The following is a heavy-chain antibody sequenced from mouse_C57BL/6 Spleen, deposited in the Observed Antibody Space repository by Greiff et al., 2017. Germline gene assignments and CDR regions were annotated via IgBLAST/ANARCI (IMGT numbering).Heavy chain of an antibody. V-gene: IGHV6-6*01. CDR3: TRRPLTGLFAY. J-gene: IGHJ3*01. D-gene: IGHD4-1*01. CDR2: IRNKANNHAT. Sequence: EVQVVESGGGLVQPGGSMKLSCAASGFTFSDAWMDWVRQSPEKGLEWVAEIRNKANNHATYYAESVKGRFTISRDDSKSSVYLQMNSLRAEDTGIYYCTRRPLTGLFAYWGQGTLVTVSA. CDR1: GFTFSDAW.